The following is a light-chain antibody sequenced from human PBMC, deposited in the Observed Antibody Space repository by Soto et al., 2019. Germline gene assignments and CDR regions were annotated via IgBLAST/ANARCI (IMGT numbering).Light chain of an antibody. CDR2: SAS. V-gene: IGKV1-39*01. J-gene: IGKJ2*01. CDR1: QSISNT. Sequence: DIQRTQSPASLSASVGDRVSITCRASQSISNTLNWYQHKFGKAPELLIYSASDSQPGVPARFSGRGSGTDFTLIISGRQPEYFANYYCQQCDSSPYNFGLGTKLEI. CDR3: QQCDSSPYN.